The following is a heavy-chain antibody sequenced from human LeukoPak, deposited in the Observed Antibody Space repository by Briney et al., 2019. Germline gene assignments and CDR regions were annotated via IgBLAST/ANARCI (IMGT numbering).Heavy chain of an antibody. J-gene: IGHJ4*02. CDR2: THPGDSDT. CDR3: ARSASGSSITAGY. Sequence: GESLKISCEGSGYEFTSYWIAWVRQMPGKGLEWMGITHPGDSDTRYSPSFQGQVTISADKSISTAYLQWSSLKASDSAMYYCARSASGSSITAGYWGQGTLVTVSS. CDR1: GYEFTSYW. V-gene: IGHV5-51*01. D-gene: IGHD1-26*01.